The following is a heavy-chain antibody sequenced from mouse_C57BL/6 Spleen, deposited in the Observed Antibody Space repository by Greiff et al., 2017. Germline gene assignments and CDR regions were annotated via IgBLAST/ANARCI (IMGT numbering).Heavy chain of an antibody. Sequence: QVQLQQPGAELVKPGASVKMSCKASGYTFTSYWITWVKQRPGQGLEWIGDIYPGSGSTNYNEKFKSKATLTVDTSASTAYMQLSSLTSDDSAVYYCARRDDGYYVWNYAMDYWGQGTSVTVSS. CDR1: GYTFTSYW. CDR2: IYPGSGST. D-gene: IGHD2-3*01. CDR3: ARRDDGYYVWNYAMDY. J-gene: IGHJ4*01. V-gene: IGHV1-55*01.